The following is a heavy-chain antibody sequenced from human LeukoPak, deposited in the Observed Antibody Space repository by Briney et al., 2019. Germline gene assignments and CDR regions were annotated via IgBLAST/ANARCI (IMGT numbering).Heavy chain of an antibody. CDR2: IHKNAIT. CDR3: ARSLRVRGVPDYMDV. Sequence: GGSLRLSCAASGFTFSSYWMHWVRQAPGKGLEWVSVIHKNAITYHADTVKGRFTISRDNSKNMLYLQMNSLRADDTAVYYCARSLRVRGVPDYMDVWGKGTTVIVSS. J-gene: IGHJ6*03. CDR1: GFTFSSYW. V-gene: IGHV3-53*01. D-gene: IGHD3-10*01.